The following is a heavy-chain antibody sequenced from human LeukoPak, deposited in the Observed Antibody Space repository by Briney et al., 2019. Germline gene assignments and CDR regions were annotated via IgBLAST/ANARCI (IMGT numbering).Heavy chain of an antibody. V-gene: IGHV3-21*01. Sequence: GGSLRLSCTASGFTFSTYNMNWVRPAPGKGLEWVSSISTSSNYIYYADSVKGRFTISRDNAKNSLYLQMNSLRVEDTDVYYCARDVGASAPDAFDIWGQGTMVTVSS. D-gene: IGHD1-26*01. CDR3: ARDVGASAPDAFDI. CDR2: ISTSSNYI. CDR1: GFTFSTYN. J-gene: IGHJ3*02.